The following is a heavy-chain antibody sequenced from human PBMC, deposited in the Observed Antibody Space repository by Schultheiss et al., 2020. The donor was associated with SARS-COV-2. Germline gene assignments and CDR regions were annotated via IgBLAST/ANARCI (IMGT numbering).Heavy chain of an antibody. Sequence: SETLSLTCAVYGGSFSDYYWSWIRQPPGKGLEWIGEINHSGSTNYNPSLKSRVTISVDTSKNQFSLKLSSVTAADTAVYYCARIQTTYTSRRNYYHYYYVMDVWGQGTTVTVSS. D-gene: IGHD6-13*01. CDR1: GGSFSDYY. CDR2: INHSGST. V-gene: IGHV4-34*01. J-gene: IGHJ6*02. CDR3: ARIQTTYTSRRNYYHYYYVMDV.